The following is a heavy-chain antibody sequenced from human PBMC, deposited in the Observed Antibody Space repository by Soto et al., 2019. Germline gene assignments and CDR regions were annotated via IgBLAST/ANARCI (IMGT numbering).Heavy chain of an antibody. D-gene: IGHD4-17*01. CDR3: ARSRSGAYYGMDV. Sequence: QVQLQQWGAGLLKPSETLSLTCAVYGGSFSGYYWSWIRQPPGKGLEWIGEINHSGSTNYNPSLKSRVTISVDTSKTQFSLKLSSVTAADTAVYYCARSRSGAYYGMDVWGQGTTVTVSS. CDR2: INHSGST. CDR1: GGSFSGYY. J-gene: IGHJ6*02. V-gene: IGHV4-34*01.